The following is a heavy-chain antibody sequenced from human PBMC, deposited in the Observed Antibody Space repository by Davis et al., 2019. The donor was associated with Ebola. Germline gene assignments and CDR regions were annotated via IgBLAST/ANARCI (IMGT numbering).Heavy chain of an antibody. CDR3: ASYTSSSTFHFDY. J-gene: IGHJ4*02. Sequence: MPSETLSLTCSVSGGSINSYYWSWIRQPPGKGLEWIGYIYYSGSTYYNPSLKSRVTISVDRSKNQFSLKLSSVTAADTAVYYCASYTSSSTFHFDYWGQGTLVTVSS. V-gene: IGHV4-59*12. CDR2: IYYSGST. D-gene: IGHD6-6*01. CDR1: GGSINSYY.